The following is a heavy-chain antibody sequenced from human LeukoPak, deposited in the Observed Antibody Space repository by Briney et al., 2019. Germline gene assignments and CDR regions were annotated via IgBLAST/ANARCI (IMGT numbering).Heavy chain of an antibody. CDR3: ALSGIAVAGGGTFDY. D-gene: IGHD6-19*01. J-gene: IGHJ4*02. Sequence: SETLSLTCTVSGGSISSYYWSWIRQPPGRGLEWIGYIYYSGSTNYNPSLKSRVTISVDTSKNQFSLKLSSVTAADTAVYYCALSGIAVAGGGTFDYWGQGTLVTVPS. CDR1: GGSISSYY. V-gene: IGHV4-59*01. CDR2: IYYSGST.